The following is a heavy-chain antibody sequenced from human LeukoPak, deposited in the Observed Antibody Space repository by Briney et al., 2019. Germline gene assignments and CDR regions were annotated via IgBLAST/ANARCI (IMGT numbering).Heavy chain of an antibody. J-gene: IGHJ5*02. CDR1: GGSFSGYY. Sequence: SETLSLTCAVHGGSFSGYYWSWIRQPPGKGLEWIGEINHSGSTNYNPSLKSRVTISVDTSKNQFSLKLSSVTAADTAVYYCARASASSGWGRQGWFDPWGQGTLVTVSS. D-gene: IGHD6-19*01. CDR2: INHSGST. V-gene: IGHV4-34*01. CDR3: ARASASSGWGRQGWFDP.